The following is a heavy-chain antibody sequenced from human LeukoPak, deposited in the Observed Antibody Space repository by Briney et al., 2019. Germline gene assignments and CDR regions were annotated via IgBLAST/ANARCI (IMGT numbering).Heavy chain of an antibody. J-gene: IGHJ4*02. CDR2: ISYDGSNK. D-gene: IGHD3-3*01. V-gene: IGHV3-30-3*01. Sequence: GGSLRLSCAASGFTFSSYAMHWVHQAPGKGLEWVAVISYDGSNKYYADSVKGRFTISRDNSKNTLYLQMNSLRAEDTAVYYCARSITIFGVVRGYFDYWGQGTLVTVSS. CDR1: GFTFSSYA. CDR3: ARSITIFGVVRGYFDY.